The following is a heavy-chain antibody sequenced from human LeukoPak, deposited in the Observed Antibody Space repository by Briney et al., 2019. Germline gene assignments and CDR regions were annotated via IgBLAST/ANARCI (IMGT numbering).Heavy chain of an antibody. D-gene: IGHD5-24*01. CDR3: ARGVEMATIGFDY. CDR1: GGSFSNYY. J-gene: IGHJ4*02. Sequence: SETLSLTCAVYGGSFSNYYWSWIRQPPGKGLEWIGEINHSGSTNYNPSLKSRVTISVDTSKNQFSLKLSSVTAADTAVYYCARGVEMATIGFDYWGQGTLVTVSS. V-gene: IGHV4-34*01. CDR2: INHSGST.